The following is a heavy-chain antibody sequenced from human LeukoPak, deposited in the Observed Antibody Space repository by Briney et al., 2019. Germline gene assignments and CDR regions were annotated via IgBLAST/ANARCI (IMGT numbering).Heavy chain of an antibody. CDR2: IWDDGNNK. Sequence: PGRSLRLSCAASGFTFTSYGMHWVRQAPGKGLDWVALIWDDGNNKYYADSVKGRFTISRDNSKNTLYLQMNSLRAEDTAVYYCARDNGDWRLNWFDHWGQGTLVTVSS. J-gene: IGHJ5*02. CDR1: GFTFTSYG. D-gene: IGHD2-21*02. CDR3: ARDNGDWRLNWFDH. V-gene: IGHV3-33*01.